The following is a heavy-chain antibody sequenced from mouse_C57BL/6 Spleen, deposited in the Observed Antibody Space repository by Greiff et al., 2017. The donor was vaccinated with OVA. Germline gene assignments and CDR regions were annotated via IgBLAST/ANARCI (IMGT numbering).Heavy chain of an antibody. CDR2: INPYNGGT. V-gene: IGHV1-19*01. Sequence: EVQLQQSGPVLVKPGASVKMSCKASGYTFTDYYMNWVKQSHGKSLEWIGAINPYNGGTSYNQKFKGKATLTVDKSSSTAYMELNSLTSEDSAVYYCARGYYGSSYYFDYWGQGTTLTVSS. CDR1: GYTFTDYY. CDR3: ARGYYGSSYYFDY. D-gene: IGHD1-1*01. J-gene: IGHJ2*01.